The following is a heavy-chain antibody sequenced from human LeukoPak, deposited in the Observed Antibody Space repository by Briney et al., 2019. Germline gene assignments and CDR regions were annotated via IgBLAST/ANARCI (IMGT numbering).Heavy chain of an antibody. J-gene: IGHJ4*02. D-gene: IGHD4-17*01. CDR2: MYNSGST. Sequence: SETLSLTCTISGGSISGSYWSWIRQPPGKGLEWIAYMYNSGSTNYNPSLKSRVTISIDTSKNQFSLKLSSLTAADTAIYYCARGIESYGDYGYWGQGILVTVPS. CDR1: GGSISGSY. V-gene: IGHV4-59*01. CDR3: ARGIESYGDYGY.